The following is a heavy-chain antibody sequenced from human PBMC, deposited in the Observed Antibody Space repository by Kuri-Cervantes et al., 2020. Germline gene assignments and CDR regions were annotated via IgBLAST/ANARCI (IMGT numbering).Heavy chain of an antibody. V-gene: IGHV3-30-3*01. D-gene: IGHD3-10*01. CDR1: GFTFSNYW. CDR2: ISYDGSNK. CDR3: ARDKVWFGELLDGAFDI. J-gene: IGHJ3*02. Sequence: GESLKISCAASGFTFSNYWMTWVRQTPGKGLEWVAVISYDGSNKYYADSVKGRFTISRDNSKNTLYLQMNSLRAEDTAVYYCARDKVWFGELLDGAFDIWGQGTMVTVSS.